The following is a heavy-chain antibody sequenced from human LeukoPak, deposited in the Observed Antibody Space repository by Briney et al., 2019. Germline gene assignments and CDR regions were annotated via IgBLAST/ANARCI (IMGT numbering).Heavy chain of an antibody. V-gene: IGHV3-21*01. CDR3: ARDPTSYSSSWYFAFDI. D-gene: IGHD6-13*01. CDR1: GFTFSSYS. CDR2: ISSSSSYI. Sequence: GGSLRLSCAASGFTFSSYSMNWVRQAPGEGLEWVSSISSSSSYIYYADSVKGRFTISRDNAKNSLYLQMNSLRAEDTAVYYCARDPTSYSSSWYFAFDIWGQGTMVTVSS. J-gene: IGHJ3*02.